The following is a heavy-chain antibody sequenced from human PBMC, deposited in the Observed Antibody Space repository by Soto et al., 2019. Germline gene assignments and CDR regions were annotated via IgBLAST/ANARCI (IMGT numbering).Heavy chain of an antibody. Sequence: GGSLRLSCAASGFTFSSYAISWVRQAPGKGLEWVSAISGSGGSTYYADSVKGRFTISRDNSKNTLYLQMNSLRAEDTAVYYCAKDGLNYYDSSGYYHYYYGMDVWGQGTTVTVSS. CDR1: GFTFSSYA. J-gene: IGHJ6*02. V-gene: IGHV3-23*01. CDR3: AKDGLNYYDSSGYYHYYYGMDV. CDR2: ISGSGGST. D-gene: IGHD3-22*01.